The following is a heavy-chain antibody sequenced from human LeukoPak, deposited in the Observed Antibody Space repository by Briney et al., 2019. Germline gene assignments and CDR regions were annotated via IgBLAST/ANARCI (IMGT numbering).Heavy chain of an antibody. Sequence: GGSLRLSCAASGFTFSSYEMSWVRQAPGKGLEWVSYISSSGSTIYYADSVKGRFTISRDNAKNSLYLQMNSLRAEDTAVYYCAREAVQLPTHDAFDIWGQGTMVTVSS. J-gene: IGHJ3*02. CDR1: GFTFSSYE. CDR2: ISSSGSTI. CDR3: AREAVQLPTHDAFDI. D-gene: IGHD2-2*01. V-gene: IGHV3-48*03.